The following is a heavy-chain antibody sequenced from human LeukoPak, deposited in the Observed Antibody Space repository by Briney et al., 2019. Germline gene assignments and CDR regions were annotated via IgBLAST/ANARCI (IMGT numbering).Heavy chain of an antibody. CDR2: ISWNGGSI. J-gene: IGHJ5*02. CDR3: AKGFAGLPFRNHFDH. Sequence: GGSLRLSCAASGFTFDDYVMQWARQRPGKGLEWVASISWNGGSIDYADSVKGRFTISRDNTKSFLYLQMNSLRPEDTALYYCAKGFAGLPFRNHFDHWGQGTLVTVSS. V-gene: IGHV3-9*01. CDR1: GFTFDDYV. D-gene: IGHD1-14*01.